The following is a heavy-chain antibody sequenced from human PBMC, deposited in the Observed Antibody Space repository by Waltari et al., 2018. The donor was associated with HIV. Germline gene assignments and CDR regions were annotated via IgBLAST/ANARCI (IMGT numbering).Heavy chain of an antibody. CDR3: ARINCTSVSCYASLDY. CDR1: GYTFTSYG. V-gene: IGHV1-18*01. D-gene: IGHD2-2*01. J-gene: IGHJ4*02. CDR2: VSAYNGNT. Sequence: QVQLVQSGAEVKKPGASVKVSCQASGYTFTSYGIRWVRQAPGQGLEWMGWVSAYNGNTNYAQKLQGRVTMTTDTSTSTAYMELRSLRSDDTAVYYCARINCTSVSCYASLDYWGQGTLVTVSS.